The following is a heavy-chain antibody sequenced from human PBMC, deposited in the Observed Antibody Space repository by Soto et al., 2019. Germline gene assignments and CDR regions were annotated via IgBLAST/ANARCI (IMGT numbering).Heavy chain of an antibody. V-gene: IGHV4-30-4*01. D-gene: IGHD2-15*01. Sequence: QVQLQESGPGLVKPSQTLFLTCIVSGGSISSGDYYWSWIREPPGQGLEWIGYIYYSGSTYYNPSLKTRVTISVDTSKNQFSLKLSSVTAADTAVYYCARDGGNDLGMDFWGQGTTVTVSS. CDR2: IYYSGST. CDR1: GGSISSGDYY. J-gene: IGHJ6*02. CDR3: ARDGGNDLGMDF.